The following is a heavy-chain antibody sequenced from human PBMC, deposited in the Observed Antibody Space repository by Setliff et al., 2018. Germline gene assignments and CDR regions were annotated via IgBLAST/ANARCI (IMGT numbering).Heavy chain of an antibody. V-gene: IGHV4-34*10. CDR1: GDSLSGYY. CDR2: IMPGRDT. D-gene: IGHD6-13*01. J-gene: IGHJ4*02. Sequence: LSLTCAVYGDSLSGYYWSWIRQSPKKGLEWIGEIMPGRDTLYSPSLESRLTITIDTSKSQFSLKLSSVTAADTAVYYCASSPRRAVSSSWSHWGQGTLVTVSS. CDR3: ASSPRRAVSSSWSH.